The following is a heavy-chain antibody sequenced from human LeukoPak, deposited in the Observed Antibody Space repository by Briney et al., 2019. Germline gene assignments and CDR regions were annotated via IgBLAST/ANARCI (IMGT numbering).Heavy chain of an antibody. J-gene: IGHJ5*02. CDR1: GVSISSPYW. CDR2: ISHSGGGT. V-gene: IGHV4-4*02. CDR3: ARGHKVPPLLPKAWFDP. Sequence: SETLSLTCGVSGVSISSPYWWIWVRQPPEKGLEWIGEISHSGGGTNYNPSLRSRVTISMDKSKNQFSLRLNSVTAADTAVYYCARGHKVPPLLPKAWFDPWGQGTLVTVSS. D-gene: IGHD3-22*01.